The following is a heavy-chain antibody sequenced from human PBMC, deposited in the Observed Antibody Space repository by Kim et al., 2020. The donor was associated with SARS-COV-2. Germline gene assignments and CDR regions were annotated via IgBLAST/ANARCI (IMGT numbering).Heavy chain of an antibody. D-gene: IGHD3-10*01. CDR3: ARTYYYGSGSYSYYYGMDV. J-gene: IGHJ6*02. Sequence: GESLKISCKGSGYSFTSYWIGWVRQMPGKGLEWMGIIYPGDSDTRYSPSFQGQVTISADKSISTAYLQWSSLKASDTAMYYCARTYYYGSGSYSYYYGMDVWGQGTTVTVSS. V-gene: IGHV5-51*01. CDR1: GYSFTSYW. CDR2: IYPGDSDT.